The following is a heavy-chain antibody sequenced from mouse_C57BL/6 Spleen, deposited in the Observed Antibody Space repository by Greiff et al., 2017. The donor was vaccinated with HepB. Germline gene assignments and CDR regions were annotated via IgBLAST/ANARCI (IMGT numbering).Heavy chain of an antibody. CDR3: SRGNYDYPYYAMDY. D-gene: IGHD2-4*01. V-gene: IGHV1-22*01. CDR1: GYTFTDYN. CDR2: INPNNGGT. J-gene: IGHJ4*01. Sequence: EVQLQQSGPELVKPGASVKMSCKASGYTFTDYNMHWVKQSHGKSLEWIGYINPNNGGTSYNQKFKGKATLTVNKSSSTAYMEPRSLTSEDSAVYYCSRGNYDYPYYAMDYWGQGTSVTVSS.